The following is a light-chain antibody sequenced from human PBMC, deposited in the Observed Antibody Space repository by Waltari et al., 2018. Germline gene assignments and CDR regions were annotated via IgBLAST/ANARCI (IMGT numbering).Light chain of an antibody. Sequence: QSALTQPPSASGSPGQSVTISCTGTTSDIGSYNFVSLYQHHPGKAPKLIIYEVTQWPSGVPDRFSGSKSGNTASLTVSGLQAEDEADYYCASFVGTNNFRVFGGGTRVTVL. CDR1: TSDIGSYNF. CDR2: EVT. J-gene: IGLJ2*01. CDR3: ASFVGTNNFRV. V-gene: IGLV2-8*01.